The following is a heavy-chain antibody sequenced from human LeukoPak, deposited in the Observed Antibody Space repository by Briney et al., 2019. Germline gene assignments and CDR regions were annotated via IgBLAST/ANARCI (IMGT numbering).Heavy chain of an antibody. CDR1: GFNFRNYG. V-gene: IGHV3-30*02. Sequence: GTSLRLSCAASGFNFRNYGMHWVRQAPGKGLEWVAFIRYDGTNKYYEHSVKGRFTISRDNSENTLYLQMNSLRAEDTAAYYCAKGGTVIARLIAADWGQGTLVTVSS. CDR3: AKGGTVIARLIAAD. CDR2: IRYDGTNK. J-gene: IGHJ4*02. D-gene: IGHD6-6*01.